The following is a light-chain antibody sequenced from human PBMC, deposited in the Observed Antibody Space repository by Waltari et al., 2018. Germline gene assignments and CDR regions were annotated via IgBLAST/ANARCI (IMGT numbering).Light chain of an antibody. V-gene: IGLV2-23*02. CDR3: CSYTGSYTLA. CDR2: DVS. CDR1: SSDIGSYSL. J-gene: IGLJ3*02. Sequence: QSALTQPASVSGSPGQSITISCTGTSSDIGSYSLFSWYQQHPGKAPNLQILDVSGRPSGISNRFSGSKSGNTASLAISGLQAEDEADYYCCSYTGSYTLAFGGGTNLIVL.